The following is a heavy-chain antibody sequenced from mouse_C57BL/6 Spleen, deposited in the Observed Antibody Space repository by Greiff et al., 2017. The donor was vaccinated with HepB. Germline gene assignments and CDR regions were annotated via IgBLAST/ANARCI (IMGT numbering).Heavy chain of an antibody. V-gene: IGHV1-80*01. J-gene: IGHJ2*01. D-gene: IGHD1-1*01. Sequence: QVQLQQSGAELVKPGASVKISCKASGYAFSSYWMNWVKQRPGKGLEWIGQIYPGDGDTNYNGKFKGKATLTADKSSSTAYMQLSSLTSEDSAVYFCSRYIRGNYFDYWGQGTTLTVSS. CDR3: SRYIRGNYFDY. CDR1: GYAFSSYW. CDR2: IYPGDGDT.